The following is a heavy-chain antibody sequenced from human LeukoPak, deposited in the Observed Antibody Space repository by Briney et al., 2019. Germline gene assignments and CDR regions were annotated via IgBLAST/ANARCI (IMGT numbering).Heavy chain of an antibody. V-gene: IGHV4-39*01. CDR1: GDSISSSSSY. J-gene: IGHJ4*02. CDR2: IYYSGST. D-gene: IGHD3/OR15-3a*01. Sequence: SETLSLTCTVSGDSISSSSSYWGWIRQPPGEGLEWIGSIYYSGSTYYNTSLKSRVTISVDTSKNQFSLRLNSVTAADTAVYFCARQTGAGLFILPGGQGTLVTVSS. CDR3: ARQTGAGLFILP.